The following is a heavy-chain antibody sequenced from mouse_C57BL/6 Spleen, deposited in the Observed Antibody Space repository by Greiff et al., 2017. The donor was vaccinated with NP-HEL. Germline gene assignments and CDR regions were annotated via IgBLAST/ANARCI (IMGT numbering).Heavy chain of an antibody. CDR2: IDPENGDT. Sequence: EVQLQQSGAELVRPGASVKLSCTASGFNIKDDYMHWVKQRPEQGLEWIGWIDPENGDTEYASKFQGKATITADTSSNTAYLQLSSRTAEDTAVYYCTTTGAASTVVAFDYWGQGTTLTVSS. CDR1: GFNIKDDY. D-gene: IGHD1-1*01. J-gene: IGHJ2*01. CDR3: TTTGAASTVVAFDY. V-gene: IGHV14-4*01.